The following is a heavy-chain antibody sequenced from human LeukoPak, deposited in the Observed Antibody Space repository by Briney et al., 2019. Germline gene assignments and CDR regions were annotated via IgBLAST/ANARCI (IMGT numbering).Heavy chain of an antibody. CDR2: IIHNGIT. V-gene: IGHV4-34*12. CDR1: GGSLSNYY. Sequence: SETLSLTCAVYGGSLSNYYWTWIRQPPGKGLELIGEIIHNGITTYNPSLKSRVTISVDTSDDQLSLKLSSVTAAATAVYYCARSLRYHNWFDPWGRGTLVTVSS. CDR3: ARSLRYHNWFDP. J-gene: IGHJ5*02. D-gene: IGHD3-9*01.